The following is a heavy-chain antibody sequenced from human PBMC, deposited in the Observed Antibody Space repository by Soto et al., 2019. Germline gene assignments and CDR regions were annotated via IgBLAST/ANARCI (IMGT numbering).Heavy chain of an antibody. J-gene: IGHJ5*02. Sequence: GSLRLSCAASGFTFSDFSINWVRQAPGKGLEWVSSIDPSGSYIHYADSVTGRFTISRDNAKNSLYLQMNSLRVEDTALYYCASLLPDCSGASCFNWFDPWGQGTLVTVSS. CDR2: IDPSGSYI. D-gene: IGHD2-15*01. V-gene: IGHV3-21*01. CDR3: ASLLPDCSGASCFNWFDP. CDR1: GFTFSDFS.